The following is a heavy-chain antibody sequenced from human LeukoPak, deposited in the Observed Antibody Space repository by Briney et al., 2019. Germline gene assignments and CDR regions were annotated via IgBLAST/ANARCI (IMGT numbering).Heavy chain of an antibody. CDR2: MNPNSGNT. V-gene: IGHV1-8*03. CDR1: GYTFTSYD. CDR3: ARGPPIYDYNYYYYYYMDV. Sequence: GASVKVSCKASGYTFTSYDINRVRQATGQGLEWMGWMNPNSGNTGYAQKFQGRVTVTRNTSISTAYMELSSLRSEDTAVYYCARGPPIYDYNYYYYYYMDVWGRGTTVTVSS. J-gene: IGHJ6*03. D-gene: IGHD4-11*01.